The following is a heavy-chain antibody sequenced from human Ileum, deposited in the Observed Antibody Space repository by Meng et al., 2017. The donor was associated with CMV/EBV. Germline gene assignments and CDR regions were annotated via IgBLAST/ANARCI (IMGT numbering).Heavy chain of an antibody. D-gene: IGHD2-2*03. V-gene: IGHV4-34*01. J-gene: IGHJ4*02. CDR1: AVSFRYDY. Sequence: VQLHHRRVGLLQPSVIRSLTCTVDAVSFRYDYWTWIRQPPGKWLEWIAELHSSGIDNYHPSLQRRVTISADRSNNQFSLKLPSVTAADTAVYYCSRGLDNHKIGVHWGPGTLVTVSS. CDR2: LHSSGID. CDR3: SRGLDNHKIGVH.